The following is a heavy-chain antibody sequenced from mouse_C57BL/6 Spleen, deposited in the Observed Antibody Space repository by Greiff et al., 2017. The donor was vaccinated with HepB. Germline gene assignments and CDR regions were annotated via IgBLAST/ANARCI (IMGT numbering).Heavy chain of an antibody. J-gene: IGHJ4*01. CDR3: TRRGLYGGSYVSAMDY. CDR1: GYTFTDYE. V-gene: IGHV1-15*01. D-gene: IGHD1-1*01. Sequence: QVQLQQSGAELVRPGASVTLSCKASGYTFTDYEMHWVKQTPVHGLEWIGAIDPETGGTAYNQKFKGKAILTADKSSSTAYMELRSLTSEDSAVYYCTRRGLYGGSYVSAMDYWGQGTSVTVSS. CDR2: IDPETGGT.